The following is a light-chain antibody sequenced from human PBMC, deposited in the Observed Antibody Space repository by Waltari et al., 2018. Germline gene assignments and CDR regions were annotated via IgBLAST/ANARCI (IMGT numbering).Light chain of an antibody. V-gene: IGKV3-15*01. Sequence: EIVMTQSSDTLSVSPGERATLSCRASQSVRTKLAWYQQKPGQTPRLLLHGASTRATGIPPRFSGSGSGTEFTLTISSLQSEDFAVYYCQQYNDWPVYTFGQGTKLEIK. J-gene: IGKJ2*01. CDR2: GAS. CDR3: QQYNDWPVYT. CDR1: QSVRTK.